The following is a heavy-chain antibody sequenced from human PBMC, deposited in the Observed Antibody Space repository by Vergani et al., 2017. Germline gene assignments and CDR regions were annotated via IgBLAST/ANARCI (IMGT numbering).Heavy chain of an antibody. CDR2: ISWNSGSI. J-gene: IGHJ3*02. CDR3: AKDSTFDSRRPGAFDI. CDR1: GFTFDDHA. V-gene: IGHV3-9*01. D-gene: IGHD3-16*01. Sequence: EVQLVESGGGLVQPGRSLRLSCAASGFTFDDHAMHWVRQAPGKGLEWVSGISWNSGSIGYADSVKGRFTISRDNAKNSLYLQMNSLRAEDTALYDCAKDSTFDSRRPGAFDIWGQGTMVTVSS.